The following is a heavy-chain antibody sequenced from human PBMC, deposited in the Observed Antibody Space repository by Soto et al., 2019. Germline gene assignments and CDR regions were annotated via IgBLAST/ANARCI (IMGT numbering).Heavy chain of an antibody. CDR3: ARDRRLGYCTNGVFSNWFDP. Sequence: ASVKVSCKASGYTFTSYGISWVRQAPGQGLEWMGWISAYNGNTSYAQKLQGRVTMTTDTPTSTAYMELRSLRSDDTAVYYCARDRRLGYCTNGVFSNWFDPWGQGTLVTVSS. D-gene: IGHD2-8*01. CDR2: ISAYNGNT. V-gene: IGHV1-18*04. J-gene: IGHJ5*02. CDR1: GYTFTSYG.